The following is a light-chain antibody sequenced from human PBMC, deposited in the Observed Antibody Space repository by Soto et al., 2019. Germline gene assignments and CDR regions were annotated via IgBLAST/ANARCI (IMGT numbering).Light chain of an antibody. CDR1: STDFVSYNR. J-gene: IGLJ1*01. CDR2: EAS. V-gene: IGLV2-18*02. CDR3: FSFTTTSTHV. Sequence: QSALTQPPSVSGSPGQSVTIPCTGTSTDFVSYNRVSWYQQPPGTAPKLIIYEASNRPSGVPGRFSGSKSGNTASLTISGLQVEDEAEYFCFSFTTTSTHVFGTGTKVTVL.